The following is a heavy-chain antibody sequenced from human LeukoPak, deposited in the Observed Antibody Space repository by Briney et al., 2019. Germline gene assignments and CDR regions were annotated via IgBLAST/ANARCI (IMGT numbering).Heavy chain of an antibody. CDR3: ARAIRYNWNPSYFDY. CDR1: GDSVSSNSAA. J-gene: IGHJ4*02. Sequence: SQTLSVTCAISGDSVSSNSAAWNWIKQSPSRGLEWLGRTYYRSKWYNDYAVSVKSRITINPDTSKNQFSLQLNSVTPEDTAVYYCARAIRYNWNPSYFDYWGQGTLVTVSS. CDR2: TYYRSKWYN. D-gene: IGHD1-20*01. V-gene: IGHV6-1*01.